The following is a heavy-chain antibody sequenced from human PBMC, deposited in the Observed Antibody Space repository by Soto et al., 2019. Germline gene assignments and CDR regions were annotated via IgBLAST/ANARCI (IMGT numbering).Heavy chain of an antibody. D-gene: IGHD2-2*01. V-gene: IGHV4-31*03. CDR2: IYYTGST. J-gene: IGHJ5*02. CDR3: ARASLGDCSSTSCRPNWLAP. CDR1: GGSIRSGGYY. Sequence: SETLSLTCTVSGGSIRSGGYYWTWIRQHPGKGLEWIGYIYYTGSTYYNPSLKSRVTISVDTSKNQFSLKLSSVTAADTAVYYCARASLGDCSSTSCRPNWLAPSAQGTLVLVSS.